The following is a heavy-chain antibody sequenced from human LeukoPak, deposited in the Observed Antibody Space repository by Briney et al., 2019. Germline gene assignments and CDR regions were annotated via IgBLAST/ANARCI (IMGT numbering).Heavy chain of an antibody. CDR1: GGSISSYY. V-gene: IGHV4-59*01. Sequence: PSETLSLTCTVSGGSISSYYWSWIRQPPGKGLEWIGYIYYSGSTNYNPSLKSRVTISVDTSKNQFSLKLSSVTAADTAVYYCARRLRYFDWLAHWGQGTLVTVSS. J-gene: IGHJ5*02. CDR3: ARRLRYFDWLAH. CDR2: IYYSGST. D-gene: IGHD3-9*01.